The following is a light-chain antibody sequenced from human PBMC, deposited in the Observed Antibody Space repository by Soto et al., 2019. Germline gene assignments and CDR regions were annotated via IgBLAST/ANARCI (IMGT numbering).Light chain of an antibody. J-gene: IGKJ4*01. CDR2: VAS. V-gene: IGKV1-27*01. CDR3: QKYDNVPLT. Sequence: DIQMTQTPSSLSASVGDRVTITCRASQDIRNYLAWYQQKPGQVPNLLIYVASTLQSGVTSRFSGSGSGTEITLTITSLQREDVATYHCQKYDNVPLTFGGGTKVEI. CDR1: QDIRNY.